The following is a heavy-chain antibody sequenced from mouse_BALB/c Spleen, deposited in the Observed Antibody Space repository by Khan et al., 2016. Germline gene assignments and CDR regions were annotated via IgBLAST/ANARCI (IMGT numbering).Heavy chain of an antibody. CDR2: FNPNSGYA. V-gene: IGHV1-4*02. CDR1: GYTFTDYT. J-gene: IGHJ2*01. CDR3: ARGRHFDS. Sequence: QVQLQQSAAELARPGASMKMSCKASGYTFTDYTIHWVKQRPGQGLEWIGFFNPNSGYADYNQNFKDKTTLTADKSSSAAYMQLSSLTSDDSAVYYCARGRHFDSWGQGTTLTVSS.